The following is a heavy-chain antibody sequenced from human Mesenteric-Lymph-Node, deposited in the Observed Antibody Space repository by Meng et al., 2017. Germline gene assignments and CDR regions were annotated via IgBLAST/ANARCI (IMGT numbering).Heavy chain of an antibody. V-gene: IGHV4-34*01. D-gene: IGHD2-2*01. J-gene: IGHJ4*02. CDR3: ASGRKYCSSTSCYGQFDY. CDR2: IYHSGST. CDR1: GGSSSGYD. Sequence: QAQFQRGGAGLLTPLGPLSLTAPLNGGSSSGYDWSWIRQPPGKGLEWIGEIYHSGSTNYNPSLKSRVTISVDKSKNQFSLKLSSVTAADTAVYYCASGRKYCSSTSCYGQFDYWGQGTLVTVSS.